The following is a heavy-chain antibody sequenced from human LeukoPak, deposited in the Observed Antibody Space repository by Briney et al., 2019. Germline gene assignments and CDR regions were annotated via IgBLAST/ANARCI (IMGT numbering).Heavy chain of an antibody. Sequence: PSETLSLTCAVYGGSFSGYYWSWIRQPPGKWLEWIGEINHSGSTNYNPSLKSRVTISVDTSKNQFCLKLSSVTAADTAVYYCARDSLVISQGYSYGYRGYYFDYWGQGTLVTVSS. CDR1: GGSFSGYY. CDR2: INHSGST. J-gene: IGHJ4*02. D-gene: IGHD5-18*01. CDR3: ARDSLVISQGYSYGYRGYYFDY. V-gene: IGHV4-34*01.